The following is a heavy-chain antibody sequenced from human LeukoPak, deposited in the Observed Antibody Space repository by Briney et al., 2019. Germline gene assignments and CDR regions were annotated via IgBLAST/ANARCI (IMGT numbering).Heavy chain of an antibody. D-gene: IGHD3-22*01. CDR3: ARGPYSYDSSGAFDI. Sequence: PLETLSLTCTVSGYSISSGYYWGWIRQPPGKGLEWIGSIYHSGSTYYNPSLKSRVTISVDTSKNQFSLKLSSVTAADTAVYFCARGPYSYDSSGAFDIWGQGTMVTVSS. J-gene: IGHJ3*02. CDR2: IYHSGST. V-gene: IGHV4-38-2*02. CDR1: GYSISSGYY.